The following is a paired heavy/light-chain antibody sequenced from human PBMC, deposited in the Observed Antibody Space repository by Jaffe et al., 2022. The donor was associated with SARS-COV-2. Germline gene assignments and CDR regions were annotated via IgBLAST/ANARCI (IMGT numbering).Heavy chain of an antibody. J-gene: IGHJ4*02. Sequence: EVQLVETGGGLIQPGGSLRLSCAASGFTVSGNYMSWVRQAPGKGLECVSLIYSGGTTYYADSVQGRFTISRDISKNTLNLQMNSLRAEDSAVYFCARVGSGINLGYFDYWGQGTLVTVSS. D-gene: IGHD1-26*01. CDR2: IYSGGTT. CDR1: GFTVSGNY. CDR3: ARVGSGINLGYFDY. V-gene: IGHV3-53*02.
Light chain of an antibody. CDR2: QAS. CDR1: QSVSSS. Sequence: VLTQSPATLSLSPGEGATLSCRASQSVSSSLAWYQQKPGQAPRLLIYQASNRATGIPARFSGSGSGTDFTLTISSLEPEDFAVYYCQQRSNWPPLTFGGGTKVEIK. CDR3: QQRSNWPPLT. J-gene: IGKJ4*01. V-gene: IGKV3-11*01.